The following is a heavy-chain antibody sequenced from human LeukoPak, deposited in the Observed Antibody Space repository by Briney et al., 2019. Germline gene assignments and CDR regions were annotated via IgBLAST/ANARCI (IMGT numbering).Heavy chain of an antibody. V-gene: IGHV1-3*01. CDR2: INVGNDNT. CDR3: ARDSIWGSGTYGFDY. CDR1: GYTFTSYL. D-gene: IGHD1-26*01. J-gene: IGHJ4*02. Sequence: ASVKVSCKTSGYTFTSYLIHKVRQAPGQRLEWIEWINVGNDNTKYSQNFQGRVTITRDTSASTAYMELSSLRSEDTAVYYCARDSIWGSGTYGFDYWGQGALVTVSS.